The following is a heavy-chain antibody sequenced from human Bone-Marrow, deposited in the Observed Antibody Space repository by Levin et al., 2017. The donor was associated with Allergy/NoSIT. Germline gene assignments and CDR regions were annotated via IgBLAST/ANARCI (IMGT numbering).Heavy chain of an antibody. CDR1: GFTFSLYS. CDR3: ARDHPTAMDY. CDR2: ISSSGTDM. Sequence: GESLKISCTVSGFTFSLYSMNWVRQAPGKGLEWVSSISSSGTDMYNADSVKGRFTISRDNSKNTLYLQMNSLRAEDTAVYYCARDHPTAMDYWGQGTLVTVSS. V-gene: IGHV3-21*01. J-gene: IGHJ4*02.